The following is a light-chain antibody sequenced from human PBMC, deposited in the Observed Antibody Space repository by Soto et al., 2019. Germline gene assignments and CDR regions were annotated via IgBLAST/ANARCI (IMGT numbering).Light chain of an antibody. CDR3: QQYQSLT. CDR1: QSVSSSY. V-gene: IGKV3-20*01. CDR2: GAS. Sequence: ILLTQSPAILALSPGDRATLSCRASQSVSSSYLAWYQHKPGQAPRLLIHGASSRVTGIPDRFSGSGSGTDFTLTITRLEPEDLAVYYCQQYQSLTFGGGTKVDIK. J-gene: IGKJ4*01.